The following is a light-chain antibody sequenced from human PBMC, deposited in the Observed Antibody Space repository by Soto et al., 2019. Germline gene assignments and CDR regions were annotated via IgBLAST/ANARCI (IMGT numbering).Light chain of an antibody. J-gene: IGKJ2*01. Sequence: EIVMTQSPATLSLSPGDRATLSCRASQSSSINLAWYQQKPGQAPRLLIYGASTRATGVPARFSGSGSGTEFTLTISSLQSEDFAVYYCQQYNNWPPYTFGQGTKLEI. CDR2: GAS. V-gene: IGKV3-15*01. CDR3: QQYNNWPPYT. CDR1: QSSSIN.